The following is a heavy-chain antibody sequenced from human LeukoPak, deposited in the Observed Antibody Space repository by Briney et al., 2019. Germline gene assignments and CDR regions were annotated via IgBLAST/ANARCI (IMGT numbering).Heavy chain of an antibody. CDR2: IYTSGST. V-gene: IGHV4-4*07. J-gene: IGHJ4*02. CDR3: ARTPLGDSSSWPYYFHY. D-gene: IGHD6-13*01. Sequence: SETLSLTCTVSGGSISSYYWSWIRQPAGKGLEWIGRIYTSGSTNYNPSLKSRVTMSVDTSKNQFSLKLSSVTAADTAVYYCARTPLGDSSSWPYYFHYWGQGTLVTVSS. CDR1: GGSISSYY.